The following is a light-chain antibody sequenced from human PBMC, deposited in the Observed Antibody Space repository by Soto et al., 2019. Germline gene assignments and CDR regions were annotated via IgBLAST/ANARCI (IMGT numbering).Light chain of an antibody. CDR3: AAWDDSLSAPV. J-gene: IGLJ3*02. V-gene: IGLV1-44*01. CDR1: FSNIGSNT. Sequence: QSVLTQPPSASGTPGQSVTISCCGSFSNIGSNTVNWYQQVPGTAPQVLIYSNNERPSGVPDRFSASKSGTSASLAISGLQSEDEADYYSAAWDDSLSAPVFGGGTKLTVL. CDR2: SNN.